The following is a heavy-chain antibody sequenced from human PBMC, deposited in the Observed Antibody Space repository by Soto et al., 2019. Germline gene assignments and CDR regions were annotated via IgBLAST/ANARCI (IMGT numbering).Heavy chain of an antibody. CDR2: IHYIGSV. D-gene: IGHD4-17*01. J-gene: IGHJ6*02. Sequence: QVQLQESGPGLVRPSQTLSLTCTVSGGSISSDHYHWTWIRQTPGKGLEWIGYIHYIGSVYYNPSLQSRVTISVDTSNNLFSLKLSSVTAADTAVYFCVREDDGGDRDYYGLDVWGQGTTVTVSS. CDR3: VREDDGGDRDYYGLDV. CDR1: GGSISSDHYH. V-gene: IGHV4-30-4*01.